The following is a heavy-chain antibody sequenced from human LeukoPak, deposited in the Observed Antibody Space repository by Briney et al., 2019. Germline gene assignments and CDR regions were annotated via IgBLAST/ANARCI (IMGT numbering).Heavy chain of an antibody. Sequence: PSETLSLTCTVSGGSISSYYWSWIRQPPGKGLKWIGYIYYSGSTSYSPSLRSRVTISVDTSKNQFSLKLSSVTAADTAVYYCARVTGYMIEDYFDYWGQGTLVTVSS. CDR3: ARVTGYMIEDYFDY. V-gene: IGHV4-59*01. CDR1: GGSISSYY. J-gene: IGHJ4*02. CDR2: IYYSGST. D-gene: IGHD3-22*01.